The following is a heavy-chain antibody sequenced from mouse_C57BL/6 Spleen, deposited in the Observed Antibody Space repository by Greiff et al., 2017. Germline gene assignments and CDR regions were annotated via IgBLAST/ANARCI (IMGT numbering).Heavy chain of an antibody. Sequence: VQLQQSGAELARPGASVKLSCKASGYTFTSSGISWVKQRTGQGLEWIGQIYPRSGNTYYNEKFKGKATLTADKSSSTAYMELRSLTSEDAAVYFCARATMAQYYFDYWGKGTTLTVSS. CDR1: GYTFTSSG. V-gene: IGHV1-81*01. CDR3: ARATMAQYYFDY. CDR2: IYPRSGNT. J-gene: IGHJ2*01. D-gene: IGHD2-3*01.